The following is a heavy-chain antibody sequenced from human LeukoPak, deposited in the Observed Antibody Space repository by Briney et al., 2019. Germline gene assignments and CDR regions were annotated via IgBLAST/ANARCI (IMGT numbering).Heavy chain of an antibody. V-gene: IGHV1-2*02. Sequence: ASVKVSCKASGYTFTSYDINWVRQATGQGLEWMGWINPNSGGTNYAQKFQGRVTMTRDTSISTAYMELSRLRSDDTAVYYCARRHDYGDLDYWGQGTLVTVSS. CDR3: ARRHDYGDLDY. CDR2: INPNSGGT. CDR1: GYTFTSYD. D-gene: IGHD4-17*01. J-gene: IGHJ4*02.